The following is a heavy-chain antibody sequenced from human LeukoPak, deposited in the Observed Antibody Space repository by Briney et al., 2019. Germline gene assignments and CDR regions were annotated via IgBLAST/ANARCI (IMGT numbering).Heavy chain of an antibody. Sequence: GGSLRLSCAASGFTFSDYYMSWIRQAPGKGLEWVSYISSSGSTIYYADSVKGRFTISRDNAKNSLYLQMNSLRAEDTAVYYCAKEFSAYYYDSSGYSNWGQGTLVTVSS. CDR1: GFTFSDYY. V-gene: IGHV3-11*04. CDR2: ISSSGSTI. D-gene: IGHD3-22*01. CDR3: AKEFSAYYYDSSGYSN. J-gene: IGHJ4*02.